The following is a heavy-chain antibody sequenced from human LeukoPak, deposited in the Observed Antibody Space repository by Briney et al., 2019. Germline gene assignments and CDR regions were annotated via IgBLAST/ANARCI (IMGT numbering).Heavy chain of an antibody. CDR1: GGSISSSSYY. J-gene: IGHJ6*03. Sequence: SETLSLTCTVSGGSISSSSYYWGWIRQPPGKGLEWIGSIHYSGSTNYNPSLKSRVTISVDTSKNQFFLKLSSVTAADTAVYYCARGYCSGGSCYSYYYNYMDVWGKGTTVTVS. CDR3: ARGYCSGGSCYSYYYNYMDV. D-gene: IGHD2-15*01. CDR2: IHYSGST. V-gene: IGHV4-39*07.